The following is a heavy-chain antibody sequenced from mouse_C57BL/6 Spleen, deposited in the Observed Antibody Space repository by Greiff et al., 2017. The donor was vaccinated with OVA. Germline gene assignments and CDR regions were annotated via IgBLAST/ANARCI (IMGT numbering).Heavy chain of an antibody. CDR2: IYPRSGNT. CDR1: GYTFTSYG. Sequence: QVQLKQSGAELARPGASVKLSCKASGYTFTSYGISWVKQRTGQGLEWIGEIYPRSGNTYYNEKFKGKATLTADKSSSTAYMELRSLTSEDSAVYFCARSGGIDSGYYFDYWGQGTTLTVSS. CDR3: ARSGGIDSGYYFDY. V-gene: IGHV1-81*01. J-gene: IGHJ2*01. D-gene: IGHD3-2*01.